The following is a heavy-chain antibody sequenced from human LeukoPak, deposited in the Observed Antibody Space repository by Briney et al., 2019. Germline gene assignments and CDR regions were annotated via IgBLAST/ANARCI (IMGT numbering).Heavy chain of an antibody. CDR1: GYTFTDYY. D-gene: IGHD6-6*01. CDR3: ARGFAGSSSGV. Sequence: VSVKVSCTASGYTFTDYYLHWVRQAPGQGLEWMGWIRPNRGGTKYAQTFQGRVTMTRDTSISTAYLELSGLSSDDTAVYYCARGFAGSSSGVWGQGTLVTVSS. J-gene: IGHJ4*02. V-gene: IGHV1-2*02. CDR2: IRPNRGGT.